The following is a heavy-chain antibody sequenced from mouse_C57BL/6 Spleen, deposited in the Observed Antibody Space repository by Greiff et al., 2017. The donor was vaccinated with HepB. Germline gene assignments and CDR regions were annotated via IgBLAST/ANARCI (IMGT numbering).Heavy chain of an antibody. CDR3: ARSLTGTDYFDY. D-gene: IGHD4-1*01. CDR2: IYPGDGDT. V-gene: IGHV1-82*01. CDR1: GYAFSSSW. Sequence: QVQLQESGPELVKPGASVKISCKASGYAFSSSWMNWVKQRPGKGLEWIGRIYPGDGDTNYNGKFKGKATLTADKYSSTAYMQRSSLASAGSAVYFCARSLTGTDYFDYWGQGTTLTVSS. J-gene: IGHJ2*01.